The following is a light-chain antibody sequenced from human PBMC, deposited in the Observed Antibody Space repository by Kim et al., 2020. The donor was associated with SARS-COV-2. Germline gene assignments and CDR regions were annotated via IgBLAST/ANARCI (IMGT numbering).Light chain of an antibody. CDR2: AAS. CDR3: QQSYSTPPF. J-gene: IGKJ2*01. V-gene: IGKV1-39*01. Sequence: DIQMTQSPSSLSASVGDRVTITCRASQSIISYLNWYQQKPGKAPKLLIYAASSLQSGVPSRFSGSGSGTDFTLTISSLQPEDFATYYCQQSYSTPPFFGQGTKLEI. CDR1: QSIISY.